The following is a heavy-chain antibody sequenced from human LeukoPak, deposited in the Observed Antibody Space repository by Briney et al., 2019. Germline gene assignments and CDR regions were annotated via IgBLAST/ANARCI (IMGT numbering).Heavy chain of an antibody. V-gene: IGHV3-23*01. J-gene: IGHJ4*02. CDR2: ITGSDGSS. D-gene: IGHD3-9*01. CDR1: GFIFTNYA. CDR3: AKWGDYDILTGYYVPDY. Sequence: PGGSLRLSCVASGFIFTNYAMSWVRQAPGKGLEWVSAITGSDGSSYYADSVKGRFTISRDNSKNTLYLQVNSLRAEDTAVYYCAKWGDYDILTGYYVPDYWGQGTLVTVSS.